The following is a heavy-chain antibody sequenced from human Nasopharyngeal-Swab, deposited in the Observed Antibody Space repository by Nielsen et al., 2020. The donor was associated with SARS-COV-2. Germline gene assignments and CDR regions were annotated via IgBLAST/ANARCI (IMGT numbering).Heavy chain of an antibody. CDR3: AKDMGDGYNPIQGY. J-gene: IGHJ4*02. CDR2: ISGDGGSA. CDR1: GFTFDDYS. D-gene: IGHD5-24*01. V-gene: IGHV3-43*02. Sequence: GGSLRPSCAASGFTFDDYSMHWVRQAPGKGLEWVSLISGDGGSAYYADSVKGRFTISRDNSKNSLYLQMNSLRTEDTALYYCAKDMGDGYNPIQGYWGQATLVTVSS.